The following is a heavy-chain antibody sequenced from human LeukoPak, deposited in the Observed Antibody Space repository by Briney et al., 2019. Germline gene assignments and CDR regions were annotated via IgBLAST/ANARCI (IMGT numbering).Heavy chain of an antibody. CDR3: ATAYYYDSSGTRTYYFDY. CDR1: GYTLTELS. J-gene: IGHJ4*02. CDR2: FDPEDGET. D-gene: IGHD3-22*01. V-gene: IGHV1-24*01. Sequence: GSVKVSCKVSGYTLTELSMHWVRQAPGKGLEWMGGFDPEDGETIYAQKFQGRVTMTEDTSTDTAYMELSSLRSEDTAVYYCATAYYYDSSGTRTYYFDYWGQGTLVTVSS.